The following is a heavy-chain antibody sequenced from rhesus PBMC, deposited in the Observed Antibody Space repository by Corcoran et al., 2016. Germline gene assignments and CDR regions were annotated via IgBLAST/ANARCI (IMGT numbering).Heavy chain of an antibody. V-gene: IGHV4-173*01. CDR2: ISGGVGST. CDR1: GYSISSNY. D-gene: IGHD6-13*01. Sequence: QVQLQESGPGLVKPSETLSLTCAVSGYSISSNYWSWIRQPPGKGLEWIGRISGGVGSTDYNPSLKRGVTCSTSPSKNQFSVKLSSGPAADTAVYYCARVRPYRSYSSWPQYNALDVWGRGVLVTVSS. J-gene: IGHJ5-2*02. CDR3: ARVRPYRSYSSWPQYNALDV.